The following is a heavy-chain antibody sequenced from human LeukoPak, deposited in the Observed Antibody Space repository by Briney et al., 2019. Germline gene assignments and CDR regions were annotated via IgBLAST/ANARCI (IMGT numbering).Heavy chain of an antibody. V-gene: IGHV1-69*13. CDR3: AREGPSGLWSGYFDFDY. D-gene: IGHD3-3*01. CDR1: GGTFSSYA. CDR2: IIPIFGTA. J-gene: IGHJ4*02. Sequence: SVRVSCKASGGTFSSYAISWVRQAPGQGLEWMGWIIPIFGTANYAQKFQGRVTITADESTSTAYMELSSLRSEDTAVYYCAREGPSGLWSGYFDFDYWGQGTLVTVSS.